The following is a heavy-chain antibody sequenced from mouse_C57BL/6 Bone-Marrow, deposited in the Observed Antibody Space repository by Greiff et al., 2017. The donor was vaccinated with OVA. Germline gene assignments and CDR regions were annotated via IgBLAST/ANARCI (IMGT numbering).Heavy chain of an antibody. V-gene: IGHV1-81*01. CDR2: IYPRSGNT. CDR1: GYTFTSSG. Sequence: QVQLQQSGAELARPGASVKLSCKASGYTFTSSGISWVKQRTGQGLEWIGEIYPRSGNTYYNEKFKGKATLTGDKSSSTAYMELRSVTSEDSAVYFCARNSCYPWFAYWGKGTLGTVSA. CDR3: ARNSCYPWFAY. D-gene: IGHD1-1*01. J-gene: IGHJ3*01.